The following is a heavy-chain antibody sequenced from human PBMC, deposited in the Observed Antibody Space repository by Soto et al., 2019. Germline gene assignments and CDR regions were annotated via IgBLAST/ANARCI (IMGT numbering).Heavy chain of an antibody. V-gene: IGHV1-18*01. CDR3: AGDGVTMIWGRLGP. Sequence: QVPLVQSGAEVKKPRASVKVSCKASGYTFTSYGISWVRQAPGQGLEWMGWISAYNGNTNYAQKLQGRVTMTTASSARTAYMELRSLSTDDTAVYYCAGDGVTMIWGRLGPWGQGTLVTVSS. J-gene: IGHJ4*02. CDR1: GYTFTSYG. D-gene: IGHD3-22*01. CDR2: ISAYNGNT.